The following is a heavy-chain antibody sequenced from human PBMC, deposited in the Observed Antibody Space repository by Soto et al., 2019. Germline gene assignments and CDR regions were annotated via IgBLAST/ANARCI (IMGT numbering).Heavy chain of an antibody. J-gene: IGHJ5*02. CDR3: ARLTPDSSGWFRSNWFDP. V-gene: IGHV1-18*01. CDR2: ISAYNGNT. Sequence: VASVKVSCKASGYTFTSYGISWARQAPGQGLEWMGWISAYNGNTNYAQKLQGRVTMTTDTSTSTAYMELRSLRSDDTAVYYCARLTPDSSGWFRSNWFDPWGQGTLVTVSS. D-gene: IGHD6-19*01. CDR1: GYTFTSYG.